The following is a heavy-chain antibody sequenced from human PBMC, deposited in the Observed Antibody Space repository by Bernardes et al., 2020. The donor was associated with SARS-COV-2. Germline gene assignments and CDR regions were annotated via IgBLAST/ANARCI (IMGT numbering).Heavy chain of an antibody. CDR3: AKDQSGSNGWYVGYLDY. D-gene: IGHD6-19*01. Sequence: GGSLRLSCAASGLSFSSSAMSWVRQAPGKGLEWVSALSGSGGRTFYADSVKGRFTISRDNSKNTLYLQMNSLRAEDTAIYYCAKDQSGSNGWYVGYLDYWGQGTLVTVSS. J-gene: IGHJ4*02. CDR1: GLSFSSSA. V-gene: IGHV3-23*01. CDR2: LSGSGGRT.